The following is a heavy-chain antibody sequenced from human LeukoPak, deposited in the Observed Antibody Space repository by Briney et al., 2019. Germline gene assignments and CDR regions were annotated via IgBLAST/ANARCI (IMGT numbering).Heavy chain of an antibody. D-gene: IGHD3-22*01. CDR1: RFTFDDYS. CDR3: TKVARNSSWPYFDS. CDR2: ISWDGGAT. V-gene: IGHV3-43*01. Sequence: GGSLRLSCAASRFTFDDYSIHRVRQPPGKGLEWISLISWDGGATYYADSVKGRFTVSRDKSKNSLFLQMNSVITEDTAFYYCTKVARNSSWPYFDSWGQGTLVTVS. J-gene: IGHJ4*02.